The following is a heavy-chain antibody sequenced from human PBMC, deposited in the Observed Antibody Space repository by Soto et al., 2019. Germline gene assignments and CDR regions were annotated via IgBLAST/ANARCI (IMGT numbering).Heavy chain of an antibody. Sequence: GGSLRLSCAASGFNFSSSAIHWVRQASGKGLEWVGRIRSRANNYATSSAASVKGRFKFSRDDSKNTAYLQMSTLKTEDTAVYYCNRGQGAPIGDYYDHGMDVWGQGTTVTVSS. V-gene: IGHV3-73*01. J-gene: IGHJ6*02. CDR1: GFNFSSSA. D-gene: IGHD2-2*02. CDR3: NRGQGAPIGDYYDHGMDV. CDR2: IRSRANNYAT.